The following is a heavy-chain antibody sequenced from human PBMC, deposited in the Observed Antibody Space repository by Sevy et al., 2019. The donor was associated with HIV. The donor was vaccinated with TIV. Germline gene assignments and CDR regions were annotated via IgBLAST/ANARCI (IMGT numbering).Heavy chain of an antibody. CDR1: GGSISSGDYY. J-gene: IGHJ5*02. D-gene: IGHD2-15*01. CDR3: ARARGEYCSGGSCKNWFDP. V-gene: IGHV4-30-4*01. CDR2: IYYSGST. Sequence: SETLSLTCTVSGGSISSGDYYWSWIRQPPGKGLEWIGYIYYSGSTYYNPSLKSRVTISVDTSKNQFSLKLSSVTAADTPVYYCARARGEYCSGGSCKNWFDPWGQGTLVTVSS.